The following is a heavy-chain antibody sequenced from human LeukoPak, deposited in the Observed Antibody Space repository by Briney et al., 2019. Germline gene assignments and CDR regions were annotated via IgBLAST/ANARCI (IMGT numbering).Heavy chain of an antibody. Sequence: ASVKVSCKASAYTFTNYDINWVRQATGQGLEWMGWMNPNSGNTGYAQKFLGRVTMTRNTSISTAYMELSSLRSEDTAVYYCAGGRWGTSYYGMDVWGQGTTVSVSS. D-gene: IGHD1-14*01. CDR2: MNPNSGNT. V-gene: IGHV1-8*01. CDR3: AGGRWGTSYYGMDV. J-gene: IGHJ6*02. CDR1: AYTFTNYD.